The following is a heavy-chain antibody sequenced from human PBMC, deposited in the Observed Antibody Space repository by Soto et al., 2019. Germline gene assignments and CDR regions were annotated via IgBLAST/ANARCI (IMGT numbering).Heavy chain of an antibody. Sequence: GASVKVSCKASGCTFTSYGISWVRQARGQGLEWMGWISAYNGNTNYAQKLQVRVTMTTDTATSTAYMELRRLRSDETAVYYCARDDGGWDAFDIWGQGTMVTV. V-gene: IGHV1-18*01. CDR1: GCTFTSYG. D-gene: IGHD2-15*01. J-gene: IGHJ3*02. CDR3: ARDDGGWDAFDI. CDR2: ISAYNGNT.